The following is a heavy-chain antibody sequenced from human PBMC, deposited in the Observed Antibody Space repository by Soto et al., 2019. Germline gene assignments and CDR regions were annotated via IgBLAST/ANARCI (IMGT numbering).Heavy chain of an antibody. J-gene: IGHJ4*02. V-gene: IGHV4-34*01. D-gene: IGHD3-22*01. CDR2: INYSGST. Sequence: SETLSLTCDVYGGSLSDYYWSWIRQPPGKGLEWIGNINYSGSTYYNPSLKSRVTISVDTSKNQFSLKLSSVTAADTAVYYCMLGSGWKDFDYWGQGNLVTVS. CDR3: MLGSGWKDFDY. CDR1: GGSLSDYY.